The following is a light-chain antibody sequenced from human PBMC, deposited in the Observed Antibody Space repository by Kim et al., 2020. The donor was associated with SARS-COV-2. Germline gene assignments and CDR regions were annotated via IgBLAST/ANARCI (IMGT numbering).Light chain of an antibody. Sequence: DIQMTQSPSTLSASVGDRVTISCRASQSINSWLAWYQQKAGKAPKLLIYDASSLESGVPSRFSGSGSETEFTLTISSLQPDDFATYYCQQYNSYPWTFGQGTKVDIK. CDR3: QQYNSYPWT. V-gene: IGKV1-5*01. CDR2: DAS. J-gene: IGKJ1*01. CDR1: QSINSW.